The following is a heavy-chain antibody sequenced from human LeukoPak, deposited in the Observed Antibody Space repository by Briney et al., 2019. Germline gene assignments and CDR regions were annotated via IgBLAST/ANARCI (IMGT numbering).Heavy chain of an antibody. J-gene: IGHJ3*02. V-gene: IGHV4-59*02. CDR3: ASAIVGATTGAFDI. CDR2: MHSNGNS. Sequence: SETLSLTCTVSGGSVSSDYWSWIRQPPGKGLEWIGYMHSNGNSAYNPSLSSRVTISVDTSKNQFSLKLSSVTAADTAVYYCASAIVGATTGAFDIWGQGTMVTVSS. D-gene: IGHD1-26*01. CDR1: GGSVSSDY.